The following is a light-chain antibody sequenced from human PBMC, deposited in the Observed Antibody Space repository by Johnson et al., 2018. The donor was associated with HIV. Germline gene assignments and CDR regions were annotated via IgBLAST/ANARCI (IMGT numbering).Light chain of an antibody. CDR3: GTWDSSLSAYV. CDR1: SSNIGNNY. CDR2: DNH. V-gene: IGLV1-51*01. Sequence: QSVLTQPPSVSAAPGQKVTISCSGSSSNIGNNYVSWYQQIPGTAPKLLIYDNHKRPSGIPDRFSASKSGTSATLGITGLQTGDEADYYCGTWDSSLSAYVFGTGTKVTVL. J-gene: IGLJ1*01.